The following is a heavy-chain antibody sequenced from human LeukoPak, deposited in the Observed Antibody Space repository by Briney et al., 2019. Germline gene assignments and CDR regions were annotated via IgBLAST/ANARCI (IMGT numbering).Heavy chain of an antibody. CDR3: ARDPYSGSYGNYYYYFMDV. J-gene: IGHJ6*03. V-gene: IGHV3-21*01. D-gene: IGHD1-26*01. CDR2: ITSGSSYI. CDR1: GFTFSSYN. Sequence: GGSLRLSCAASGFTFSSYNMNWVRHAPGKGPEWVSSITSGSSYIYYADSGKGRFTIPRDNAKNSLYLQMNSLRAEDTAVYYCARDPYSGSYGNYYYYFMDVWGKGTTVTISS.